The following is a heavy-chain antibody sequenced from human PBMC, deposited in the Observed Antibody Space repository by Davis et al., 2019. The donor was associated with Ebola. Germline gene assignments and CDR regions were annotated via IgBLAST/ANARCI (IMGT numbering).Heavy chain of an antibody. D-gene: IGHD2-2*01. CDR3: ARQDLECTSGSCYGPYYYGVDV. CDR2: IKQDGSEK. Sequence: GESPKTSRAASGFIFNKYWMSLVRQAPGKGLELVANIKQDGSEKYYVDSVRGRFTISRDNAKNSLYLHMNSLRAEDTAVYYCARQDLECTSGSCYGPYYYGVDVWGQGTTVTVSS. V-gene: IGHV3-7*01. J-gene: IGHJ6*02. CDR1: GFIFNKYW.